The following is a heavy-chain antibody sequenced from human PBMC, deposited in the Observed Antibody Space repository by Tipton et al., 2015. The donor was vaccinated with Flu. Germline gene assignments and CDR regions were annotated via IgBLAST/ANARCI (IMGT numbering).Heavy chain of an antibody. CDR1: GCSISSYY. CDR2: IYYSGST. D-gene: IGHD4-11*01. Sequence: TLSLTCTVSGCSISSYYWSWLRQPPGKGLEWIGYIYYSGSTNYNPSLKSRVTISVDTSKNQFSLQLNSVTAADTAVYYCASATTVTTSGMDVWGQGTTVTVSS. V-gene: IGHV4-59*01. CDR3: ASATTVTTSGMDV. J-gene: IGHJ6*02.